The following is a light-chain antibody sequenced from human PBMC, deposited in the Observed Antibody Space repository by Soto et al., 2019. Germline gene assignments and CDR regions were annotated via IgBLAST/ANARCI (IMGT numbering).Light chain of an antibody. CDR2: DAS. V-gene: IGKV3-11*01. J-gene: IGKJ5*01. Sequence: EIVLTQSPATLSLSPGERATLSCRASQSISSALAWYQQRPGQPPRLLIYDASDRADGIPARFSGTRSGTDFTLTISSLEPEDFAVYYCQQYGSSSITFGQGTRLEI. CDR1: QSISSA. CDR3: QQYGSSSIT.